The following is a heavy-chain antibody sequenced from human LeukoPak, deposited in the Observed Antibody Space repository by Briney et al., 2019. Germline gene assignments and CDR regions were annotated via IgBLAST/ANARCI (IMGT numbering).Heavy chain of an antibody. CDR3: ARVGDPYYDSSGYDY. J-gene: IGHJ4*02. CDR2: ISYDGSNK. Sequence: GRSLRLSCVASGFTFSSYAMSWVRQAPGKGLEWVAVISYDGSNKYYADSVKGRFTISRDNSKNTLYLQMNSLRAEDTAVYYCARVGDPYYDSSGYDYWGQGTLVTVSS. D-gene: IGHD3-22*01. CDR1: GFTFSSYA. V-gene: IGHV3-30-3*01.